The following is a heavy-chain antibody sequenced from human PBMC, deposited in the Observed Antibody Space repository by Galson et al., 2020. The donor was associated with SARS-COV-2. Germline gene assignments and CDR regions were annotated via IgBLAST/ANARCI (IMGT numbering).Heavy chain of an antibody. CDR2: ISGGGDRT. V-gene: IGHV3-23*01. CDR3: AKAAHRVVQLAAIPVDY. D-gene: IGHD2-2*02. J-gene: IGHJ4*02. Sequence: GGSLRLSCAASGFTFSIFAMSWLRRAPGKGLEWVSGISGGGDRTDYADSVKGRFTISRDNSKNILYLQMNSLTADDTAVYYCAKAAHRVVQLAAIPVDYWGQGTLVTVSS. CDR1: GFTFSIFA.